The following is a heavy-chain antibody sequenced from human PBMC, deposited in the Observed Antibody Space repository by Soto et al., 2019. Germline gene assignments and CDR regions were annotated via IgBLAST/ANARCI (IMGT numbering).Heavy chain of an antibody. CDR3: AREQYNWKL. Sequence: PSETLSLTCTVSGVSITPYYWTWIRHPPGKGLEWIGYVYHTGNTYYNPSLKSRVTISLDTSKNQVSLRLKSVTAVDTAVYYCAREQYNWKLWGQGTLVTVSS. V-gene: IGHV4-59*01. CDR2: VYHTGNT. CDR1: GVSITPYY. J-gene: IGHJ4*02. D-gene: IGHD1-20*01.